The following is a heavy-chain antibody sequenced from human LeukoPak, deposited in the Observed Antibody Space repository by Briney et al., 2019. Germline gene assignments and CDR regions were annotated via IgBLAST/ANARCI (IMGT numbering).Heavy chain of an antibody. CDR2: ISGSGVSA. V-gene: IGHV3-23*01. Sequence: PGGSLRLSCAASGFTFSSYAMSWVRQTPGKGLEWVSTISGSGVSAYYGDAVYADSVKGRFTISRDDSKNTLHLQMDSLRVEDTAIYYCAKAFSGVTTFYWGQGTLVTVSS. CDR1: GFTFSSYA. D-gene: IGHD4-17*01. J-gene: IGHJ4*02. CDR3: AKAFSGVTTFY.